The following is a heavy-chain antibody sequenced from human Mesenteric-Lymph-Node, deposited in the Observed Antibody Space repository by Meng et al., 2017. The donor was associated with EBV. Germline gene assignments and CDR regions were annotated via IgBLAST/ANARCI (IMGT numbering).Heavy chain of an antibody. CDR3: AHRPHTAALDWFDP. CDR1: GFSLSTNGVG. CDR2: IYWDDDK. D-gene: IGHD5-18*01. V-gene: IGHV2-5*02. Sequence: QIPLKESGPPSVKPTQTLTLTCAFSGFSLSTNGVGVGWVRQPPGKALEWLAVIYWDDDKRYNPSLERRLTITKDASKNQVVLTMTNMDPVDTGTYYCAHRPHTAALDWFDPWGQGTLVTVSS. J-gene: IGHJ5*02.